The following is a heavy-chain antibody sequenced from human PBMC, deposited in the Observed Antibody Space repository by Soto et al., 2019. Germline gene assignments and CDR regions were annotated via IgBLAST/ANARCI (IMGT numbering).Heavy chain of an antibody. CDR3: ASHRGNTYGPYDY. CDR1: GGSISSGNW. Sequence: PSETLSLTCAVSGGSISSGNWWSWVRQSPRKGLEWIGGISHSGNTNHNPSLKSRVTISIDKSKNQFSLKLTSVTAADTAVYYCASHRGNTYGPYDYWGQGTLVTVSS. J-gene: IGHJ4*02. V-gene: IGHV4-4*02. CDR2: ISHSGNT. D-gene: IGHD5-18*01.